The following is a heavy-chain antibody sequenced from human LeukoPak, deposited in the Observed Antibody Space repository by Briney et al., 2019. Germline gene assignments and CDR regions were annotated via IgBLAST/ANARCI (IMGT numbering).Heavy chain of an antibody. V-gene: IGHV1-8*01. CDR2: MNPNSGNT. Sequence: ASVKVSCKASGYTFTSYDINWVRQATGQGLEWMVWMNPNSGNTGYAQKFQGRVNMTRDTSISTAYMELSRVRSDDTAVYYCARVVAPYYYGSGSYLWFDPWGQGTLVTVSS. CDR1: GYTFTSYD. D-gene: IGHD3-10*01. CDR3: ARVVAPYYYGSGSYLWFDP. J-gene: IGHJ5*02.